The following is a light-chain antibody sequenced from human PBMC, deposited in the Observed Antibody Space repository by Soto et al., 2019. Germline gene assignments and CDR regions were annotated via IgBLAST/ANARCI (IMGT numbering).Light chain of an antibody. J-gene: IGKJ1*01. CDR2: DAS. V-gene: IGKV3-11*01. CDR3: QQRSNWPPWT. Sequence: EIVMMQSPSTLYLSPGERATLSRSASQSVSSYLAWYQQKPGQAPRLLIYDASNRATGIPARFSGSGSGTDFTLTISSLEPEDFAVYYCQQRSNWPPWTFGQGTKVDIK. CDR1: QSVSSY.